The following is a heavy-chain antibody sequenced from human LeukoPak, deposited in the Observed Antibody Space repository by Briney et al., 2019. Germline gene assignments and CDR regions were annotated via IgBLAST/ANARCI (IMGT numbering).Heavy chain of an antibody. V-gene: IGHV3-23*01. J-gene: IGHJ4*02. Sequence: PGGSLRLSCAASRFVFSTYTMNWVRQAAGKGLEWVSTITGSSGHTYFADSVKGRFTISRDNSKNTLYLQMNSLRAEDTAIYYCAKGSRILDSWGQGSVVTVSS. CDR3: AKGSRILDS. CDR1: RFVFSTYT. D-gene: IGHD5-18*01. CDR2: ITGSSGHT.